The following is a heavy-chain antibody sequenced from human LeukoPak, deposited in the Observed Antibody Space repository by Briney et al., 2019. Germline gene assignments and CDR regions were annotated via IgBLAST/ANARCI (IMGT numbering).Heavy chain of an antibody. D-gene: IGHD5-12*01. CDR3: AGRRWSGYEGNFDY. Sequence: GGSLRLSCAASGFTFSNYWLTWVRQAPGQGLEWVANIRQDGSEKHYVDSVKGRFTISRDNAKDSLYLQMNSLRAEDTAVYYCAGRRWSGYEGNFDYWGQGALVTISS. V-gene: IGHV3-7*01. CDR2: IRQDGSEK. J-gene: IGHJ4*02. CDR1: GFTFSNYW.